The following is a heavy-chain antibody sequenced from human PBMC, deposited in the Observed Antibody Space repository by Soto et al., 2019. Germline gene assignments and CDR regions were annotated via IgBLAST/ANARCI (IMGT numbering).Heavy chain of an antibody. CDR1: GGPISSYY. Sequence: PLETLSFTCTVSGGPISSYYWSWIRQPPGKGLEWIGYIYYSGSTNYNPSLKSRVTISVDTSKNQFSLKLSSVTAADTAVYYCARSNYGDYVAEGLDYGMDVWGQGTTVTVSS. V-gene: IGHV4-59*01. CDR3: ARSNYGDYVAEGLDYGMDV. J-gene: IGHJ6*02. D-gene: IGHD4-17*01. CDR2: IYYSGST.